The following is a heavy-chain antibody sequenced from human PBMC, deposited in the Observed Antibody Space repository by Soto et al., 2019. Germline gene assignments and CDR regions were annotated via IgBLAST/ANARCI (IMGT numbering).Heavy chain of an antibody. CDR3: VGTGTTDDY. D-gene: IGHD4-17*01. CDR1: GASVRSGDYY. Sequence: SETLSLTCSVSGASVRSGDYYWSCIRQAPGKGLEWIGYIYNSGGSYYNPSLKGRLTISIDTSKNQFSLKLNSVTAADTAIYYCVGTGTTDDYWGRGTLVTVSS. V-gene: IGHV4-30-4*01. J-gene: IGHJ4*02. CDR2: IYNSGGS.